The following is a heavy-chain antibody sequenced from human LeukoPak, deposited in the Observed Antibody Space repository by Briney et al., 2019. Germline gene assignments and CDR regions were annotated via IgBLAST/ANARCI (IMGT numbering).Heavy chain of an antibody. CDR2: IYTGGST. D-gene: IGHD1-26*01. Sequence: GGSLRLSSAASGFTVSRNYMSWVRQAPGKGLEWVSVIYTGGSTYYADSVKGRFTISRDNSKNTLYLQMNSLRAEDTAVYYCARVAVGDSYYFDYWGQGTLVTVSS. V-gene: IGHV3-53*01. CDR1: GFTVSRNY. CDR3: ARVAVGDSYYFDY. J-gene: IGHJ4*02.